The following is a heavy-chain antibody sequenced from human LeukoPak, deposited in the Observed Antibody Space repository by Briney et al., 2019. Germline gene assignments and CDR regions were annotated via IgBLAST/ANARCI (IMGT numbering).Heavy chain of an antibody. CDR2: IYYSGST. J-gene: IGHJ3*02. D-gene: IGHD3-10*01. V-gene: IGHV4-30-4*01. CDR3: ARVPLLFGGSGSYGAFDI. Sequence: SQTLPPTCTVSGGSISSGDYYWSWIRQPPGKGLEWIGYIYYSGSTYYNPSLKSRVTISVDTSKNHFSLKLSSVTAADTAVYYCARVPLLFGGSGSYGAFDIWGQGTMVTVSS. CDR1: GGSISSGDYY.